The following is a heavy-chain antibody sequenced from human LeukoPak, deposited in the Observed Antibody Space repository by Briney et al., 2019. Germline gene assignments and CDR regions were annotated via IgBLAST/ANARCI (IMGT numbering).Heavy chain of an antibody. CDR2: IYYSGST. J-gene: IGHJ4*02. CDR1: GGSISSGGYY. V-gene: IGHV4-31*03. Sequence: PSQTLSLTCTVSGGSISSGGYYWSWIRQHPGKGLEWIGYIYYSGSTYYNPSLKSRVTISVDTSKSQFSLKLSSVTAADTAVYYCATPLFPLRYFVWLPPGYWGQGTLVTVSS. CDR3: ATPLFPLRYFVWLPPGY. D-gene: IGHD3-9*01.